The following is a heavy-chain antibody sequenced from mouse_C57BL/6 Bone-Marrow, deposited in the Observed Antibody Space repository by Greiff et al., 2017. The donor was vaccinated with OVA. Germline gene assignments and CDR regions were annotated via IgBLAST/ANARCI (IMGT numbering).Heavy chain of an antibody. CDR2: ISSGGSYT. CDR3: ARQTAPCRFAY. CDR1: GFTFSSYG. V-gene: IGHV5-6*01. Sequence: EVKLMESGGDLVKPGGSLKLSCAASGFTFSSYGMSWVRQTPDKRLEWVATISSGGSYTYYPDSVKGRFTISRDNAKNTLYLQMSSLKSEDTAMYYCARQTAPCRFAYWGQETLVPVSA. J-gene: IGHJ3*01. D-gene: IGHD4-1*01.